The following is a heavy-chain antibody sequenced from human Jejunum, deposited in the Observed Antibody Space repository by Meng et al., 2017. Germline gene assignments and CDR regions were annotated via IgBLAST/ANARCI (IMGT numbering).Heavy chain of an antibody. CDR1: GFTFSTYA. CDR2: ITGGGGST. CDR3: ARGGYSYGPFVQGYFYGLDV. Sequence: GGSLRLSCAASGFTFSTYAMTWVRQAPAKGLEWISSITGGGGSTDYADSVKGRFTVSRENSKKTMFLQINSLTAEDTAIYYCARGGYSYGPFVQGYFYGLDVWGEGTTVTGAS. V-gene: IGHV3-23*01. J-gene: IGHJ6*04. D-gene: IGHD5-18*01.